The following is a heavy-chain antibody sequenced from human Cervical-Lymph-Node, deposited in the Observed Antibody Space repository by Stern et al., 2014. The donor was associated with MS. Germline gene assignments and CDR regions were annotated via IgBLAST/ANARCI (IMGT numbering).Heavy chain of an antibody. CDR1: GFIFRNYA. J-gene: IGHJ4*02. V-gene: IGHV3-30-3*01. CDR2: ISFDGSNK. Sequence: DQLVESGGGVVQPGRSLRLSCAASGFIFRNYALHWVRQAPGKGLEWVAVISFDGSNKYFADSVKGRFTISRDNSNNTLCLQMNSLRLEDTAVYYCAKDRSMWTLHFDNWGQGTLVTVSS. D-gene: IGHD2-21*01. CDR3: AKDRSMWTLHFDN.